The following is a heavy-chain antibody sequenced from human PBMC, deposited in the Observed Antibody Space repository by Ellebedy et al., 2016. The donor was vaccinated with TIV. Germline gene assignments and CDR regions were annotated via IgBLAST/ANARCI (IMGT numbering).Heavy chain of an antibody. J-gene: IGHJ4*02. D-gene: IGHD3-16*01. Sequence: MPSETLSLTCTVSGGSISRHYWTWIRQPPGKGLEWIGYVYHSGDTNYNPSLKTRLTISVDTSKNQFSVNLTSVTAADTSIYFCARQARPRGDSSPSFRPRFHFDIWGQGILVTVSS. CDR3: ARQARPRGDSSPSFRPRFHFDI. CDR1: GGSISRHY. V-gene: IGHV4-59*08. CDR2: VYHSGDT.